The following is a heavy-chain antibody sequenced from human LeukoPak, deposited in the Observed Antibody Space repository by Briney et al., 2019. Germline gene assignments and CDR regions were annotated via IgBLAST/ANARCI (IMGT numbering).Heavy chain of an antibody. Sequence: ASVKVSCKASGYTFTSYDINWVRQATGQGLEWMGWMNPNSGNTGYAQKSQGRVTMTRNTSISTAYMELSSLRSEDTAVYYCARSKADYDFWSGYYLPRGPDIWGQGTMVTVSS. CDR1: GYTFTSYD. J-gene: IGHJ3*02. CDR3: ARSKADYDFWSGYYLPRGPDI. D-gene: IGHD3-3*01. CDR2: MNPNSGNT. V-gene: IGHV1-8*01.